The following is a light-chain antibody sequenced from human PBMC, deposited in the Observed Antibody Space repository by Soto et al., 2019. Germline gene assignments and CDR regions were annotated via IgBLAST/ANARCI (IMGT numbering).Light chain of an antibody. J-gene: IGKJ2*01. CDR1: QSISSY. Sequence: DIQMTQSPSSLSASVGDRVTITCRASQSISSYLNWYQQKPGKAPKLLIYKASTLEGGVPSRFSGSGSEKEFTLTISSLQADDFATYYCQQYETLYSFGQGTKLEIK. V-gene: IGKV1-5*03. CDR2: KAS. CDR3: QQYETLYS.